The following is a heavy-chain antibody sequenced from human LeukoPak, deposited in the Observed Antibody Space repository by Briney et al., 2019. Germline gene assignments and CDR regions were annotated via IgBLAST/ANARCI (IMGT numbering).Heavy chain of an antibody. Sequence: SETLSLTCTVSGGSISSYYWSWIRQPPGKGLEWIGYIYYSGSTNYNPSLKSRVTISVDTSKNQFSLKLSSVTAADTAVYYCARTTEAHSWRTRYYDYYMDAWGKGTTVTVSS. CDR1: GGSISSYY. J-gene: IGHJ6*03. CDR2: IYYSGST. D-gene: IGHD6-13*01. V-gene: IGHV4-59*01. CDR3: ARTTEAHSWRTRYYDYYMDA.